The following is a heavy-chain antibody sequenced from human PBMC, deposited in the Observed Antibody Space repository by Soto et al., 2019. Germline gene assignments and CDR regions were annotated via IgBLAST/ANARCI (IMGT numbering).Heavy chain of an antibody. CDR1: GFTFSSYA. CDR2: ISGSGGST. D-gene: IGHD6-19*01. V-gene: IGHV3-23*01. Sequence: GGSLRLSCAASGFTFSSYAMSWVRQAPGKGLEWVSAISGSGGSTYYADSVKGRFTISRDNSKNTLYLQMNSLRAEDTAVYYCAKDVYSSGWSRLAGWDYWGQGTLVTVSS. J-gene: IGHJ4*02. CDR3: AKDVYSSGWSRLAGWDY.